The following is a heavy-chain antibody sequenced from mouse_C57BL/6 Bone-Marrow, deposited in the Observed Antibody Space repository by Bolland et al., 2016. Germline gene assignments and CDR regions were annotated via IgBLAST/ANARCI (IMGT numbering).Heavy chain of an antibody. Sequence: GGSTNYNSALMSRLSISKDNSKSQVFLKMNSLQTDDTAMYYCAKHRTLYGAMDYWGQGTLV. CDR2: GGST. V-gene: IGHV2-9*01. CDR3: AKHRTLYGAMDY. J-gene: IGHJ3*01. D-gene: IGHD1-1*02.